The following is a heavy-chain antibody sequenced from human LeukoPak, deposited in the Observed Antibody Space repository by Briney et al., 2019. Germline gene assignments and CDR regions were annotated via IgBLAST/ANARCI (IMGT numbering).Heavy chain of an antibody. CDR2: IIPIFGTA. CDR1: GYTFTSFD. D-gene: IGHD1-1*01. Sequence: ASVTVSCKASGYTFTSFDISWVRQAPGQGLEWMGGIIPIFGTANYAQKFQGRVTITADESTSTAYMELSSLRSEDTAVYYCARGGPDWNDVYGRFDPWGQGTLVTVSS. J-gene: IGHJ5*02. V-gene: IGHV1-69*13. CDR3: ARGGPDWNDVYGRFDP.